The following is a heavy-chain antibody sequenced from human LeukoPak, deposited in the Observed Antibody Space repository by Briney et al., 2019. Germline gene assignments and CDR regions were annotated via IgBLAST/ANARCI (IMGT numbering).Heavy chain of an antibody. D-gene: IGHD3-10*01. V-gene: IGHV4-59*01. CDR3: ARDSGDWFDP. J-gene: IGHJ5*02. CDR1: GVSMRSYY. Sequence: SETLSLTCTVSGVSMRSYYWSWIREPPGKGLEWIGFMYYSGNTNYNPSLKSRVTMSVDMSKNQFSLKLSSVTAADTAVYYCARDSGDWFDPWGQGTLVVVSS. CDR2: MYYSGNT.